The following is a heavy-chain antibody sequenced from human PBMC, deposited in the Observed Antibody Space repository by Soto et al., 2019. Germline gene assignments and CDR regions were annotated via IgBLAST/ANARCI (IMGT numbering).Heavy chain of an antibody. V-gene: IGHV5-10-1*01. CDR3: ARQEGVTGTVDYSYGY. CDR2: IDPTDSYT. D-gene: IGHD1-20*01. J-gene: IGHJ4*02. Sequence: GESLKISCKGSGHNFITDWISWVRQMPGKGLEWMGRIDPTDSYTKYSPSFEGHVTISADKSISTAYLQWSSLKASDTAMYYCARQEGVTGTVDYSYGYWGQGTLVTVSS. CDR1: GHNFITDW.